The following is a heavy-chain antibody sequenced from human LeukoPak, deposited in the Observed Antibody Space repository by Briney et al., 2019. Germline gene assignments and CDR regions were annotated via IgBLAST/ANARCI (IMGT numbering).Heavy chain of an antibody. Sequence: GGSLRLSCSASGFTFNRFYLHWVRQAPGKGLESVSHISSNGATTYYADSVKGRFTISRDNSKNTLYLQMSSLRADDTAVYYCVKDRSLAAPNNDFFDSWGQGALVTVSS. CDR1: GFTFNRFY. V-gene: IGHV3-64D*06. CDR3: VKDRSLAAPNNDFFDS. D-gene: IGHD6-6*01. CDR2: ISSNGATT. J-gene: IGHJ4*02.